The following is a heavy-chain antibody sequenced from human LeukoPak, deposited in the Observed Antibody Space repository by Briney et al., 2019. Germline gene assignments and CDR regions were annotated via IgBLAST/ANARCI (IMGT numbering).Heavy chain of an antibody. CDR2: ISAYNGNT. D-gene: IGHD2-2*01. CDR1: GYTFTSYG. CDR3: AIIYCSSTSCHRYGMDV. Sequence: GASVKVSCKASGYTFTSYGISWVRQAPGQGLEWMGWISAYNGNTNYAQKLQGRVTMTTDTSTGTAYMELRSLRSDDTAVYYCAIIYCSSTSCHRYGMDVWGQGTTVTVSS. J-gene: IGHJ6*02. V-gene: IGHV1-18*01.